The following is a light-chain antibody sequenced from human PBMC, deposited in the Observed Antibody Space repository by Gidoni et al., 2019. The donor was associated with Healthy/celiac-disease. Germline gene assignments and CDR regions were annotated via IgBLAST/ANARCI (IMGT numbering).Light chain of an antibody. Sequence: EIVLTQSPATLSLSPGERATLSCRASQSVSSYLASYQQKPGQAPRLLIYDASNRATGIPARCSGSGSGTDFTLTISSLAPEDFAVYYCQQRSNWPRTFGQGTKLEIK. CDR3: QQRSNWPRT. CDR1: QSVSSY. CDR2: DAS. J-gene: IGKJ2*01. V-gene: IGKV3-11*01.